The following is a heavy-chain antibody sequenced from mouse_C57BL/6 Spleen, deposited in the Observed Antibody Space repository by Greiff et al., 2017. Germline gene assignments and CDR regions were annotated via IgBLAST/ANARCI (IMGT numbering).Heavy chain of an antibody. Sequence: QVQLQQPGAELVMPGASVKLSCKASGYTFTSYWMHWVKQRPGQGLEWIGEIDPSDGYTNYNQKFKGKSTLTVDKSSSTAYMQLSSLTSEDSAVYYCARRGTDQALDYWGQGTTVTVSS. CDR2: IDPSDGYT. V-gene: IGHV1-69*01. CDR3: ARRGTDQALDY. J-gene: IGHJ4*01. CDR1: GYTFTSYW. D-gene: IGHD3-3*01.